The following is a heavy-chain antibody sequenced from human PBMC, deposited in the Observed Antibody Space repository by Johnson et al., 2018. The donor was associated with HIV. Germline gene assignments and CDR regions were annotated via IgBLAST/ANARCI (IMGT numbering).Heavy chain of an antibody. V-gene: IGHV3-66*01. CDR1: GFTFSSHA. J-gene: IGHJ3*02. Sequence: VQLVESGGGLVQPGGSLRLSCAASGFTFSSHAMSWVRQAPGKGLAWVSVIYSGGRTYYADSVKGRFTISRDNSKNTLYLQMNSLRAEDTAVYYCARDVKVCAFDIWGQGTMVTVSS. CDR3: ARDVKVCAFDI. D-gene: IGHD3-16*01. CDR2: IYSGGRT.